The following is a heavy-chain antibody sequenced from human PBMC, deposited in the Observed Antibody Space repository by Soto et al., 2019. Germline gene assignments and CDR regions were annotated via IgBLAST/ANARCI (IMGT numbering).Heavy chain of an antibody. CDR1: GFTFSDHY. D-gene: IGHD4-4*01. CDR2: IRNKPRSYTT. J-gene: IGHJ4*02. V-gene: IGHV3-72*01. Sequence: EVQLVESGGGLVQPGGSLRLSCAASGFTFSDHYMDWVRQAPGKGLEWIGRIRNKPRSYTTEYAASVKGRFTISRDDSKSSLYLQMNSLKTEDTAVYYCSRVRDYTPNYRGQGTLVTVSS. CDR3: SRVRDYTPNY.